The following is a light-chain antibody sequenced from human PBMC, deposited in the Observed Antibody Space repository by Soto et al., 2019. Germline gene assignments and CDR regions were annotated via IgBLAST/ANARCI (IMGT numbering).Light chain of an antibody. CDR2: EGI. CDR3: CSYAGSGTDNYV. J-gene: IGLJ1*01. CDR1: NSDIGSYNF. Sequence: QSVLAQPASVSGFPGQSITISCSGTNSDIGSYNFVSWFQKHPGKAPKLMIYEGIKRPSGVSNRFSGSKSGNTAFLTISGLQAEDEADYYCCSYAGSGTDNYVFGSGTKVTVL. V-gene: IGLV2-23*01.